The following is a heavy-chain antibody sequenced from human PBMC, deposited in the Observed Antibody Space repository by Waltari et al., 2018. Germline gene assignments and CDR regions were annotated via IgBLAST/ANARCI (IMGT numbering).Heavy chain of an antibody. J-gene: IGHJ4*02. CDR1: GGSITGYY. CDR3: AREIYGGNSRPYDY. D-gene: IGHD4-17*01. Sequence: QVQLQESGPGLVKPSETLSLTCTVSGGSITGYYWSWIRQPPGKGLEWIGHIYYNGNTDYNPSLKSRVTISVDTSKNQFSLKLSSVTAADTAVYYCAREIYGGNSRPYDYWRQGTLVTVSS. CDR2: IYYNGNT. V-gene: IGHV4-59*01.